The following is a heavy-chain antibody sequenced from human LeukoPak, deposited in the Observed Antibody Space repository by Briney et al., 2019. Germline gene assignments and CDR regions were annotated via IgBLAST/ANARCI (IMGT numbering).Heavy chain of an antibody. Sequence: GGSLRLSCAASGFTVSSNYMSWVRQAPGKGLEWVSVIYSGGSTYYADSVKGRFTISRDNSKNTLYLQMNSLRAGDTAVYYCAKRHSSSWYFWGQGTLVTVSS. CDR2: IYSGGST. CDR3: AKRHSSSWYF. V-gene: IGHV3-53*01. J-gene: IGHJ4*02. D-gene: IGHD6-13*01. CDR1: GFTVSSNY.